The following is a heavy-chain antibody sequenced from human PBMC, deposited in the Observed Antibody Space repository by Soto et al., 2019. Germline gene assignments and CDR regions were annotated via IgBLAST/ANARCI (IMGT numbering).Heavy chain of an antibody. CDR1: GGSISSYY. Sequence: PSETLSLTCPFSGGSISSYYWILLRQPAGKGLEWIGRIYTSGSTNYNPSLKSRVTMSVDTSKNQFSLKLSSVTAADTAVYYCARDRLVGATIALYFDYWGQGTLVTVSS. CDR2: IYTSGST. CDR3: ARDRLVGATIALYFDY. J-gene: IGHJ4*02. V-gene: IGHV4-4*07. D-gene: IGHD1-26*01.